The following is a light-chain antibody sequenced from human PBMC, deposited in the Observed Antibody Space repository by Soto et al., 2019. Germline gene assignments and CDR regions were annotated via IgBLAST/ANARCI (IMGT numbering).Light chain of an antibody. J-gene: IGKJ1*01. CDR3: QQSYTTPRT. V-gene: IGKV1-39*01. CDR1: QSISSY. Sequence: DIQMTQSPCSLSASVGGRVTITWRASQSISSYLNWYQQKPGKAPKLLIYAASSLQSGVPSRFSGSGSGTDFTLTISSLQPEDCATYYCQQSYTTPRTFGQGTKVDIK. CDR2: AAS.